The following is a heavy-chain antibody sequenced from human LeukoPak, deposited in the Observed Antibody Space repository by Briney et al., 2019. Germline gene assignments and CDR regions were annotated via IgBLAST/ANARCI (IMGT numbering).Heavy chain of an antibody. Sequence: PSETLSLTCTVSGGSISSRPYYWGWVRQPPGKGLEWIGTISYSGTTYYSPSLKSRVTISVDTSKNQFSLKLSSVTAADTAVYYCARILTVTTLDYWGQGTLVTVSS. CDR2: ISYSGTT. J-gene: IGHJ4*02. V-gene: IGHV4-39*01. CDR1: GGSISSRPYY. CDR3: ARILTVTTLDY. D-gene: IGHD4-17*01.